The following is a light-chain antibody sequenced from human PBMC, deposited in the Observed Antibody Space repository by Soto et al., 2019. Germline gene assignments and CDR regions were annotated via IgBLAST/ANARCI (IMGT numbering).Light chain of an antibody. Sequence: DIVMTQSPESLAVSLGERATINCRSSQSILYRSNNKKYLAWYQQKLGQPPKLLIYWASTREPGVPDRFSGSVSGTDFTLTISSLQAEDVAVYYCQQYYSTPLTFGGGTKVEIK. V-gene: IGKV4-1*01. J-gene: IGKJ4*01. CDR3: QQYYSTPLT. CDR1: QSILYRSNNKKY. CDR2: WAS.